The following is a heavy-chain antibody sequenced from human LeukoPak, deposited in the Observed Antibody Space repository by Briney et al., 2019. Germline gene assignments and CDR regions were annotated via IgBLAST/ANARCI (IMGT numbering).Heavy chain of an antibody. V-gene: IGHV3-21*01. CDR1: GFTFSSYS. J-gene: IGHJ6*02. D-gene: IGHD3-3*01. CDR3: ARVRITIFGVVSGKDV. Sequence: GGSLRLSCAASGFTFSSYSMNWVRQAPGKGLEWVSSISSSSYIYYADSVKGRFTISRDNAKNSLYLQMNSLRAEDTAVYYCARVRITIFGVVSGKDVWGQGTTVTVSS. CDR2: ISSSSYI.